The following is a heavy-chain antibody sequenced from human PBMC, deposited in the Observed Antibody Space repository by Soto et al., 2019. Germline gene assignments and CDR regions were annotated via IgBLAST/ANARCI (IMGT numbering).Heavy chain of an antibody. D-gene: IGHD5-12*01. CDR2: IYHSGST. CDR1: GGSISSSNW. CDR3: GRDVAPLFARYYGMDV. Sequence: QVQLQESGPGLVKPSGTLSLTCAVSGGSISSSNWWSWVRQPPGKGLEWIGEIYHSGSTNYTPSLKSRVPISVDKSKHQFSLKLSSVTAADTAVYYCGRDVAPLFARYYGMDVWGQGTTVTVSS. V-gene: IGHV4-4*02. J-gene: IGHJ6*02.